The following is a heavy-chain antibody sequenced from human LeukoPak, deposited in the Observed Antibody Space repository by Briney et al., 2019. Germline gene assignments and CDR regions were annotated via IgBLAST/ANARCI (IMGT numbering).Heavy chain of an antibody. D-gene: IGHD2-15*01. Sequence: ASVKVSCKASGVTFSSYAISWVRQAPGQGLEWMGGIIPIFGTANYAQKFQGRVTITADESTSTAYMELSSLRSEDTAVYCCARSRMGGVAVAFFDYWGQGTLVTVSS. CDR2: IIPIFGTA. CDR1: GVTFSSYA. J-gene: IGHJ4*02. CDR3: ARSRMGGVAVAFFDY. V-gene: IGHV1-69*13.